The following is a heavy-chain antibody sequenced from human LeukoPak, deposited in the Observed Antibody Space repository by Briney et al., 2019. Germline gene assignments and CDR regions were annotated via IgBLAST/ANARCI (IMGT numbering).Heavy chain of an antibody. D-gene: IGHD2-2*01. J-gene: IGHJ4*02. Sequence: PSATLSLTCAVSGGSISNTNWWSWVRQPPGQGLEWIAEIYHSGATNYNPSLKSRVTISVDTSKNQFSLKLSSVTAADTAVYYCARATSTNCSSTSCYSSSFDYWGQGTLVTVSS. CDR3: ARATSTNCSSTSCYSSSFDY. CDR2: IYHSGAT. CDR1: GGSISNTNW. V-gene: IGHV4-4*02.